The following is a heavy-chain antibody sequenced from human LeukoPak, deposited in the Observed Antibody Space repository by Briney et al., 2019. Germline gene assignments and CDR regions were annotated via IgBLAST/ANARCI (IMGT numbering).Heavy chain of an antibody. CDR2: TYYRSKLYN. V-gene: IGHV6-1*01. CDR1: GDSFSSSNAV. J-gene: IGHJ5*02. D-gene: IGHD5-24*01. CDR3: ARGGDGYNFYNWFDP. Sequence: SQTLSLTCAISGDSFSSSNAVWNWIRQSPSRGLEWLGRTYYRSKLYNDYSVSVKSRITINPDTSKNQFSLQLNSVTPEDTAVYYCARGGDGYNFYNWFDPWGQGTLVTVSS.